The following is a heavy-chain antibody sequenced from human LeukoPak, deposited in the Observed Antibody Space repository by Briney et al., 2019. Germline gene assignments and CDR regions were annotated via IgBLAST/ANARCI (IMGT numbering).Heavy chain of an antibody. CDR1: GFTFSDYS. Sequence: GALRLSCAASGFTFSDYSMNWVRQAPGKGLERISYISGRSSTIYYADSVKGRFTISRDNAKTSLYLQMNSLRDEDTAVYYCARATCDGDCSRGYYFDYWGQGTLVTVSS. J-gene: IGHJ4*02. CDR2: ISGRSSTI. D-gene: IGHD2-21*02. CDR3: ARATCDGDCSRGYYFDY. V-gene: IGHV3-48*02.